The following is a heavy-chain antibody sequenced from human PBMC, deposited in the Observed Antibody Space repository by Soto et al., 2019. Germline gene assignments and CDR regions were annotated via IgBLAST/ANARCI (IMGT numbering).Heavy chain of an antibody. CDR3: ARDLGYSDFDFQY. J-gene: IGHJ1*01. Sequence: QVQLVQSGAEVKKPGASVKVSCKASGYTFTNSGFSWVRQAPGQGLEWVGWIRVNNGDTHYAQKLQGRVTMTTDTSTSTAFMELRSLRSDDTAVYYSARDLGYSDFDFQYWGQGTLITVSS. V-gene: IGHV1-18*01. CDR2: IRVNNGDT. D-gene: IGHD4-17*01. CDR1: GYTFTNSG.